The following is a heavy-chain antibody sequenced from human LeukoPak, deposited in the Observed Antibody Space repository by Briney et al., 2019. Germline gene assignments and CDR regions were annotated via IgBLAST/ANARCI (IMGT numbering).Heavy chain of an antibody. CDR2: ISSSSSYI. CDR1: GFTFSSYS. V-gene: IGHV3-21*01. CDR3: ARSGFGFDAFDI. J-gene: IGHJ3*02. Sequence: GGSLRLSCAASGFTFSSYSMNWVRQAPGKGLEWVSSISSSSSYIYYADSVKGRFTISRDNAKNSLYLQMNSLRAEDTAVYYCARSGFGFDAFDIWGQGTVVTVSS. D-gene: IGHD3-10*01.